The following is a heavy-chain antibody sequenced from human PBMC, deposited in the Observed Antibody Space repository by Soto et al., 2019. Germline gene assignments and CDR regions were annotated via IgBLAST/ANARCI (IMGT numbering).Heavy chain of an antibody. CDR3: VSATYFSDSSGYTRCLDY. V-gene: IGHV3-72*01. CDR2: SRDKPQGYST. J-gene: IGHJ4*02. D-gene: IGHD3-22*01. Sequence: GGSLRLSCAVSGFTLSDHYIDWVRQAPGKGLEWVGRSRDKPQGYSTAYAASVKGRFTTSRDESKNSAYLQMNSLKTEDTAVYYCVSATYFSDSSGYTRCLDYWGQGTLVTVS. CDR1: GFTLSDHY.